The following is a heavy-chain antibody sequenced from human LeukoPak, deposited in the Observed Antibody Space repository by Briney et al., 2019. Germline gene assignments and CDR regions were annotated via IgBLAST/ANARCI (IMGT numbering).Heavy chain of an antibody. J-gene: IGHJ4*02. CDR3: AREYSSSWPHAFDY. V-gene: IGHV3-7*01. CDR2: IKQDGSEK. D-gene: IGHD6-13*01. CDR1: GFTLSKHW. Sequence: PGGSLRLSCAASGFTLSKHWMTWVRQAPGKGLECVAIIKQDGSEKYYVNSVKGRFTISRDNAKNSLYLQMNSLRAEDTAVYYCAREYSSSWPHAFDYWGQGTLVTVSS.